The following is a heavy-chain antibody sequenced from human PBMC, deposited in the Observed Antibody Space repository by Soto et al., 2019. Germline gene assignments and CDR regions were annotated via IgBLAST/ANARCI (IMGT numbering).Heavy chain of an antibody. CDR2: ITGSSGRT. CDR1: GFTFSNYA. D-gene: IGHD1-26*01. V-gene: IGHV3-23*01. CDR3: AKEYTSTSRGSFDY. J-gene: IGHJ4*02. Sequence: GGSLRLSCAASGFTFSNYAMNWVRQAPGKGLEWVSGITGSSGRTFYADSVKGRFTISRDNSKNTVYLQMNSVRADDTTVYYCAKEYTSTSRGSFDYWGQGALVTAPQ.